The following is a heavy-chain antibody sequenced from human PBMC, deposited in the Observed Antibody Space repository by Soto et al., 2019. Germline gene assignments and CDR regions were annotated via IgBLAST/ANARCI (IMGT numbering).Heavy chain of an antibody. V-gene: IGHV1-69*08. J-gene: IGHJ4*02. CDR3: AREGQLVARVDY. Sequence: QVQLVQSGAEVKKPGSSVKVSCKASGGTFSSYTISWVRQAPGQGLEWMGRIIPILGIANYAQKFQGRVTITAGKSTTTAHRELSSLRSEDTAVYYSAREGQLVARVDYGGQGTRVSVSS. CDR1: GGTFSSYT. D-gene: IGHD6-6*01. CDR2: IIPILGIA.